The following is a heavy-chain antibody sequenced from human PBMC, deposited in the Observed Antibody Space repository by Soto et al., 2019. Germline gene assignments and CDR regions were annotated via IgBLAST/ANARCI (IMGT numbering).Heavy chain of an antibody. CDR3: ARETDGMDV. CDR2: TTFDGINK. Sequence: GGSLRLSCAASGFIFSTYSIHWVRQAPGKGLEWVAVTTFDGINKYSADSVKGRFTIPRDASKKTVYLQMNSLTTEDTAVYFCARETDGMDVWGQGTTVTVSS. J-gene: IGHJ6*02. CDR1: GFIFSTYS. V-gene: IGHV3-30*03.